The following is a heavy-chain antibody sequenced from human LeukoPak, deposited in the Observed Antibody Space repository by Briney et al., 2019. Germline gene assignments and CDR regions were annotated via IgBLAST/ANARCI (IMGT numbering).Heavy chain of an antibody. Sequence: ASVKVSCKASGYTFTGYYMHWVRQAPGQGLEWMGIINPSGGRTSYARKFQGRVTMTRDMSTSTVYMELSSLRSEDTAVYYCARELDILTVVYAFDIWGQGTMVTVSS. CDR2: INPSGGRT. CDR3: ARELDILTVVYAFDI. V-gene: IGHV1-46*01. J-gene: IGHJ3*02. CDR1: GYTFTGYY. D-gene: IGHD3-9*01.